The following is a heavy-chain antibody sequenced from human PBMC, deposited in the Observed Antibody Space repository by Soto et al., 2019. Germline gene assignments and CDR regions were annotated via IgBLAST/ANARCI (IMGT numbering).Heavy chain of an antibody. D-gene: IGHD2-15*01. J-gene: IGHJ6*02. V-gene: IGHV3-74*01. Sequence: HPGGSLRLSCAASGFTFSSYWMHWVRQAPGKGLVWVSRINSDGSSTSYADSVKGRFTISRDNAKNTLYLQMNSLRAEDTAVYYCARDLLYCSGGSCYISYYGMDVWGQGTTVTVSS. CDR3: ARDLLYCSGGSCYISYYGMDV. CDR2: INSDGSST. CDR1: GFTFSSYW.